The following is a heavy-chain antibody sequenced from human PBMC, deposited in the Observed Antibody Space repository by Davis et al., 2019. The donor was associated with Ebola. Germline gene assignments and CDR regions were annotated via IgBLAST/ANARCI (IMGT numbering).Heavy chain of an antibody. CDR1: HDTFTNYD. CDR3: ARAQPTRLRLLYFDY. V-gene: IGHV1-18*01. Sequence: ASVKVSCKASHDTFTNYDFTWVRQAPGQGLEWMGRISPYSGNTNFAQKVQGRVSLTTDTSTSTAYMELRSLKSDDTAVYYCARAQPTRLRLLYFDYWGQGTLVTVSS. J-gene: IGHJ4*02. D-gene: IGHD5-12*01. CDR2: ISPYSGNT.